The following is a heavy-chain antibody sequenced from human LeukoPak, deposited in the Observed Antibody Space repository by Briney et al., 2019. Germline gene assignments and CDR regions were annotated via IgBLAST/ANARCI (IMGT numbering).Heavy chain of an antibody. Sequence: GASVKVSCKASGYTFTSYDINWVRQATGQGLEWMGWMNPNSGNTGYAQKFQGRVTMTRDMSTSTVYMELSSLRSEDTAVYYCARALPHRRLMDTTMEQHWFDPWGQGTLVTVSS. V-gene: IGHV1-8*02. CDR1: GYTFTSYD. D-gene: IGHD5-18*01. CDR3: ARALPHRRLMDTTMEQHWFDP. J-gene: IGHJ5*02. CDR2: MNPNSGNT.